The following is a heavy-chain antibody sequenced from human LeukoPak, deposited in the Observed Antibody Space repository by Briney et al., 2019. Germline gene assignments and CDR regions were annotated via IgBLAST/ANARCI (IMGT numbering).Heavy chain of an antibody. CDR1: GFTFSSYA. CDR3: ARAGYYDLPYGMDV. V-gene: IGHV3-23*01. Sequence: PGGSLRLSCAASGFTFSSYAMSWVRQAPGKGLEWVSAISGSGGSTYYADSVKGRFTISRDNSKNTLYLQMNSLRAEDTAVYYCARAGYYDLPYGMDVWGQGTTVTVSS. D-gene: IGHD3-3*01. CDR2: ISGSGGST. J-gene: IGHJ6*02.